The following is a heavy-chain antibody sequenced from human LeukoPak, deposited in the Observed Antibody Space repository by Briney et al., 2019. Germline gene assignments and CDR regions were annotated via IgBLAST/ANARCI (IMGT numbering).Heavy chain of an antibody. J-gene: IGHJ4*02. CDR3: ARWNYDIMTGYRYFDY. V-gene: IGHV4-39*07. CDR1: GGSISSYY. CDR2: IYYSGIT. D-gene: IGHD3-9*01. Sequence: KTSETLSLTCTVSGGSISSYYWGWIRQPPGKGLEWIGNIYYSGITYYNPSLKSRVTISVDASKNQFSLKMSSVTAADTAVYYCARWNYDIMTGYRYFDYWGQGTLVTVSS.